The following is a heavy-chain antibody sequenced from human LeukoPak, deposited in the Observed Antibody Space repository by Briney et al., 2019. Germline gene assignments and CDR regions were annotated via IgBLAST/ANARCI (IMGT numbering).Heavy chain of an antibody. CDR3: ARDTTYSGSYSFDC. V-gene: IGHV3-48*01. Sequence: GGSLRLSCAASEFTFDNYAMSWVRQAPGKGLEWVSNIRSGGSDKYADSVKGRFTISRDNVKNSLYLQMNSLRAEDTAVYYCARDTTYSGSYSFDCWGQGTLVTVSS. CDR1: EFTFDNYA. CDR2: IRSGGSDK. D-gene: IGHD1-26*01. J-gene: IGHJ4*02.